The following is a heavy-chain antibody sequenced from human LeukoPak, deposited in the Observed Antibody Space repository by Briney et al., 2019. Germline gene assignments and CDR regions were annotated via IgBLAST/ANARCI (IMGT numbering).Heavy chain of an antibody. J-gene: IGHJ5*02. V-gene: IGHV1-69*13. D-gene: IGHD2-2*01. CDR2: IIPIFGTA. Sequence: SVKVSCKASGGTFSSYAISWVRQAPGQGLEWMGGIIPIFGTAYYAQKFQGRVTITADESTSTAYMELSSLRSEDTAVYYCAIDPQCSSTSCLRLYNWFDPWGQGTLVTVSS. CDR1: GGTFSSYA. CDR3: AIDPQCSSTSCLRLYNWFDP.